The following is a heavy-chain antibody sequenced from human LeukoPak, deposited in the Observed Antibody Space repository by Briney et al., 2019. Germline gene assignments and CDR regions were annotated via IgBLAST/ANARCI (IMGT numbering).Heavy chain of an antibody. CDR2: IYSGGST. Sequence: GGSLRLSSAASGFTVSSNYMSWVRQAPGKGLEWVSVIYSGGSTYYADSVKGRFTISRDNSKNTLHLQMNSLRAEDTAVYYCARVYYDGTYYFDYWGQGTLVTVSS. CDR1: GFTVSSNY. D-gene: IGHD3-22*01. V-gene: IGHV3-66*01. J-gene: IGHJ4*02. CDR3: ARVYYDGTYYFDY.